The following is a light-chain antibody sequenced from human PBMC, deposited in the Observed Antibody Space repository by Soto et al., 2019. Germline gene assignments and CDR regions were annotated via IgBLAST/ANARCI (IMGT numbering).Light chain of an antibody. CDR2: GAS. V-gene: IGKV3-15*01. Sequence: EILMTQSPATLSVSPGERATLSCRASQSVSSNLAWYQQKPGQAPRLLIYGASTRATGIPARFSGSGSGTEFTLTISSLQSEDFALYYCQQYNNWWTFCQGTKVEIK. J-gene: IGKJ1*01. CDR1: QSVSSN. CDR3: QQYNNWWT.